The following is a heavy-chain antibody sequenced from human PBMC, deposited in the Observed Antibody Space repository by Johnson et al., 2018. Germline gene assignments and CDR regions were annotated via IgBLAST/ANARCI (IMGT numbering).Heavy chain of an antibody. Sequence: QVQLVESGGGVVQPGRSLRLSCAASGFTFSTYGMHWVRQAPGKGLEWVAIISYDARNKYYTDSVKGRFTISRDNSKNTLYLQMNSLRAEDTAVYCCAKDRGPTRRGGLDDWGQGTLVTVAS. CDR3: AKDRGPTRRGGLDD. D-gene: IGHD3-10*01. J-gene: IGHJ4*02. CDR2: ISYDARNK. V-gene: IGHV3-30*18. CDR1: GFTFSTYG.